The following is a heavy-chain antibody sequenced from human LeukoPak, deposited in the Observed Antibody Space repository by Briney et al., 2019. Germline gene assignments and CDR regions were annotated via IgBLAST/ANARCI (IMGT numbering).Heavy chain of an antibody. CDR1: GGSISSYY. J-gene: IGHJ4*02. CDR3: ARVTGYMVGDYFDY. D-gene: IGHD6-13*01. V-gene: IGHV4-59*01. Sequence: SETLSLTCTVSGGSISSYYWSWIRQPPGKGLEWIGYIYYSGSTNYNPSLKSRVTISVDTSKNQFSLRLSSVTAADTALYYCARVTGYMVGDYFDYWGQGTLVTVSS. CDR2: IYYSGST.